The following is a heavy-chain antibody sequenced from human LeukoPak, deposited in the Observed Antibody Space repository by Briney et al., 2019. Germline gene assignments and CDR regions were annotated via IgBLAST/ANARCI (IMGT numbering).Heavy chain of an antibody. CDR2: IKSKTDGGTI. CDR3: GWLDY. V-gene: IGHV3-15*01. Sequence: PGGSLRLSCAASGFSFSNAWMSWVRQASGKGLEWVGRIKSKTDGGTIHYAAPVKGKFTISRDDSKNMVFLQMNSLNTEDTAVYCRGWLDYWGQGTLVAVSS. D-gene: IGHD2-15*01. CDR1: GFSFSNAW. J-gene: IGHJ4*02.